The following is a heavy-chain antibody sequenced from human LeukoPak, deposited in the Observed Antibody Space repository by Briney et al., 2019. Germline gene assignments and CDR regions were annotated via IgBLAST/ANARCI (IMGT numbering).Heavy chain of an antibody. CDR1: GDSISSYY. V-gene: IGHV4-4*07. CDR2: WST. Sequence: PSETLSLTSTVSGDSISSYYWSWIRQPAGKGLEWIGRWSTNYNPSLKSRVTMSVDTSKNQISLKLSSVTAADTAVYYCARAIPRYSSGWYAPGMDVWGQGTTVTVSS. CDR3: ARAIPRYSSGWYAPGMDV. J-gene: IGHJ6*02. D-gene: IGHD6-19*01.